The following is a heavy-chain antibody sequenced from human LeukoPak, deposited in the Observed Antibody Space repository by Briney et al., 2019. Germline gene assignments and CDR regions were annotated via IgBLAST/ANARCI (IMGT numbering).Heavy chain of an antibody. CDR3: ARADYVWGSYRGYYFDY. J-gene: IGHJ4*02. D-gene: IGHD3-16*02. CDR1: GGTFSSYA. CDR2: IIPIFGTA. V-gene: IGHV1-69*13. Sequence: GASVKVSCKASGGTFSSYAISWVQQAPGQGLEWMGGIIPIFGTANYAQKFQGRVTITADESTSTAYMELSSLRSEDTAAYYCARADYVWGSYRGYYFDYWGQGTLVTVSS.